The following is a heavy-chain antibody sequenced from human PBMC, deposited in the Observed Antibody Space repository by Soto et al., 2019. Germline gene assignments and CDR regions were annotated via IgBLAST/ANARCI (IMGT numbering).Heavy chain of an antibody. D-gene: IGHD3-10*01. Sequence: QVQLVQSGAEVKKPGASVKVSCKASGYTFTSYDINWVRQATGKGLEWMGWMNPNSGNTGYAQKFQGRVTMTRNTSISTAYMELSSLRSEDTAVYYCARGGVFFFAAPTNPFDYWGQGTLVTVSS. CDR1: GYTFTSYD. CDR2: MNPNSGNT. CDR3: ARGGVFFFAAPTNPFDY. J-gene: IGHJ4*02. V-gene: IGHV1-8*01.